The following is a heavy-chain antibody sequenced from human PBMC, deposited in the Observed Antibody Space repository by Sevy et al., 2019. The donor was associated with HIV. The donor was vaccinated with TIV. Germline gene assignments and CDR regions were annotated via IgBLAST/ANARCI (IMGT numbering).Heavy chain of an antibody. V-gene: IGHV3-48*02. CDR2: ISSGSGTI. Sequence: GGSLRLSCAASGFNFRNYNMTWVRQAPGKGLDWVSYISSGSGTIHYADSVKDRFTISRDNAKNSLFLQMNSLRDEDTAIYYCARPYCSGDDCYSELDYWGQGILVTVSS. CDR3: ARPYCSGDDCYSELDY. D-gene: IGHD2-15*01. J-gene: IGHJ4*02. CDR1: GFNFRNYN.